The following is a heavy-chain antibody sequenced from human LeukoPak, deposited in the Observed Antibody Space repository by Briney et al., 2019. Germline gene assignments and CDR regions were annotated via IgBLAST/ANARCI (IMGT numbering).Heavy chain of an antibody. CDR2: ISGSGDLT. V-gene: IGHV3-23*01. J-gene: IGHJ5*01. D-gene: IGHD3-22*01. CDR1: GFTFSIYA. Sequence: GGSLRLSCAASGFTFSIYAMSWVRQAPGKGLEWVSSISGSGDLTYYAGSVKGRFTISRDNSKNTLYLQMNSLRAEDTAIYYCAKDRPNYYGNNGHYYSRDGDSWGQGTLVTVSS. CDR3: AKDRPNYYGNNGHYYSRDGDS.